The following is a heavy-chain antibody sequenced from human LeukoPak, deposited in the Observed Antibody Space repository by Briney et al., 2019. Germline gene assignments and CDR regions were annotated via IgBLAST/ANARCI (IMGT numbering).Heavy chain of an antibody. V-gene: IGHV3-23*01. Sequence: GRSLRLSCAASGFTFSSYGMHWVRQAPGKGLEWVSAISGSGGSTYYADSVKGRFTISRDNSKNTLYLQMNSLRAEDTAVYYCAKGLIVVVPAANRGGYFDYWGQGTLVTVSS. CDR1: GFTFSSYG. CDR2: ISGSGGST. J-gene: IGHJ4*02. CDR3: AKGLIVVVPAANRGGYFDY. D-gene: IGHD2-2*01.